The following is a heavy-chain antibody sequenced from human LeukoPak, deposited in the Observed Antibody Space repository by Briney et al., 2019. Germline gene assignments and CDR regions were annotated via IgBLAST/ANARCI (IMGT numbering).Heavy chain of an antibody. CDR3: ARANILPGSISTPWLFDY. V-gene: IGHV4-31*03. D-gene: IGHD3-9*01. CDR1: GGSISSGGYY. Sequence: PSQTLSLTCTVSGGSISSGGYYWSWIRQHPGKGLEWIGYIYYSGNTYYNPSLKSRVTISVDTSKNQFSLKLSSVTAADTAVYYCARANILPGSISTPWLFDYWGQGTLVTVSS. J-gene: IGHJ4*02. CDR2: IYYSGNT.